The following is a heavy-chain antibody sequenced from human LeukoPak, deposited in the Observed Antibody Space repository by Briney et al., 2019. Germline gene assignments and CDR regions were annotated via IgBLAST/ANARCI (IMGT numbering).Heavy chain of an antibody. CDR1: GGTFNSYA. D-gene: IGHD4-11*01. Sequence: GASVKVSCKASGGTFNSYAINWVRQAPGQGLEWMGRIIPIVNIANYAEKFQGRVTITADKSTSTAYVELRSLRSEDTAVYYCARSLQWPGAVFDYWGQGTLVTVSS. V-gene: IGHV1-69*04. CDR3: ARSLQWPGAVFDY. J-gene: IGHJ4*02. CDR2: IIPIVNIA.